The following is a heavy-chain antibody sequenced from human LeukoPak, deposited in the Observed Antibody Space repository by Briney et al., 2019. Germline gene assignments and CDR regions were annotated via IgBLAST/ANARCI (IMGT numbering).Heavy chain of an antibody. V-gene: IGHV4-39*06. D-gene: IGHD5-18*01. CDR3: ARGHRYSYGLNWFDP. CDR2: IYYSGST. J-gene: IGHJ5*02. Sequence: SETLSLTCTVSGGSISSSSYYWGWIRQPPGKGLEWIGSIYYSGSTYYNPSLKSRVTISVDTSKNQFPLRLSSVTAADTAVYYCARGHRYSYGLNWFDPWGQGTLVTVSS. CDR1: GGSISSSSYY.